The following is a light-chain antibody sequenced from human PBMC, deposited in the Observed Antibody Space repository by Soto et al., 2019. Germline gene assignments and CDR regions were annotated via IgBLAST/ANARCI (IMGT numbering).Light chain of an antibody. V-gene: IGLV2-11*01. CDR3: CSVSGSYISYV. Sequence: QSALTQPRSVSGSPGQSVIISCTGSSSDVGGYNYVSWYQQHPGKVPRLIIYDVTKRPSGVPDRFSGSKSGNTASLTISGLQTEDEADYYCCSVSGSYISYVFGTGTKLTVL. CDR2: DVT. CDR1: SSDVGGYNY. J-gene: IGLJ1*01.